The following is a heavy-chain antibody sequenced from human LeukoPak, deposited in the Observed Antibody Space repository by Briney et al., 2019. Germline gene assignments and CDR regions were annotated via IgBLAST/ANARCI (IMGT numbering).Heavy chain of an antibody. Sequence: RGSLTLSCAASGFTFSDHWMHWVRQAPCKGLEWVANIEQEGSEKYYVDSVKGRFTISRDNAKNLLYLQMNSLRDEDTALYCCARGTNWGTFDYWGQGTLVTVSS. D-gene: IGHD7-27*01. V-gene: IGHV3-7*04. CDR2: IEQEGSEK. CDR3: ARGTNWGTFDY. CDR1: GFTFSDHW. J-gene: IGHJ4*02.